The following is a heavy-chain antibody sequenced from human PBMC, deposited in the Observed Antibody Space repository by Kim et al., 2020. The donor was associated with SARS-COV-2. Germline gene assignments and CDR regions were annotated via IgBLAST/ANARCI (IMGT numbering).Heavy chain of an antibody. CDR3: ARDPLADSSGFYGAFDI. CDR2: TSYDGSKH. CDR1: GFIFTSYA. Sequence: GGSLRLSCAASGFIFTSYAMHWVRLAPGKGLEWVTFTSYDGSKHYYADSVKGRFTISRDNFNNTLYLQMSSLRPEDTALYYCARDPLADSSGFYGAFDIWGQGTMVTVSS. J-gene: IGHJ3*02. V-gene: IGHV3-30*04. D-gene: IGHD3-22*01.